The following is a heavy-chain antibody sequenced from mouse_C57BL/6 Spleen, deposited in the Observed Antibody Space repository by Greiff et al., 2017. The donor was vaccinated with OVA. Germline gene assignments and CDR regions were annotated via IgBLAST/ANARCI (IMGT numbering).Heavy chain of an antibody. D-gene: IGHD4-1*01. CDR2: ISYSGST. Sequence: DVQLQESGPGMVKPSQSLSLTCTVTGYSITSGYDWHWIRHFPGNKLEWMGYISYSGSTNYNPSLKSRISITHDTSKNHFFLKLNSVTTEDTATYYCATNWEDAMDYWGQGTSVTVSS. V-gene: IGHV3-1*01. J-gene: IGHJ4*01. CDR3: ATNWEDAMDY. CDR1: GYSITSGYD.